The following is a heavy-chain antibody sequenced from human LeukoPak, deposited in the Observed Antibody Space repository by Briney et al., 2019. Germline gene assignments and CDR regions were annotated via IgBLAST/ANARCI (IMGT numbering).Heavy chain of an antibody. CDR2: INHSGST. J-gene: IGHJ5*02. D-gene: IGHD3-22*01. Sequence: SETLSLTCAVYGGSFSGYCWSWIRQPPGKGLEWIGEINHSGSTNYNPSLKSRVTISVDTSKNQFSLKLSSVTAADTAVYYCARRPMIVVVTKYNWFDPWGQGTLVTVSS. V-gene: IGHV4-34*01. CDR1: GGSFSGYC. CDR3: ARRPMIVVVTKYNWFDP.